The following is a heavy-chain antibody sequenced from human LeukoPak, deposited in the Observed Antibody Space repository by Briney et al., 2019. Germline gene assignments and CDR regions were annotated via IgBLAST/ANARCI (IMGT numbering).Heavy chain of an antibody. CDR1: GGSISSYY. CDR3: ARKYRDGVNAFDI. D-gene: IGHD5-24*01. J-gene: IGHJ3*02. V-gene: IGHV4-34*01. Sequence: SETLSLTCTVSGGSISSYYWSWIRQPPGKGLEWIGEINHSGSTNYNPSLKSRVTISVDTSKNQFSLKLSSVTAADTAVYYCARKYRDGVNAFDIWGQGTMVTVSS. CDR2: INHSGST.